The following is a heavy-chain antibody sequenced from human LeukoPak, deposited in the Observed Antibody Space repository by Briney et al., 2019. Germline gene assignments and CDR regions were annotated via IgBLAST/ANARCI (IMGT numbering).Heavy chain of an antibody. V-gene: IGHV1-18*01. Sequence: GASVKVSCKASGYTFTSYGISWVRQAAGQGLEWTGWISAYNGNTNYAQKLQGRVTMTTDTSTSTAYMELRSLRSDDTAVYYCARVILVGWFDPWGQGTLVTVSS. CDR2: ISAYNGNT. CDR1: GYTFTSYG. D-gene: IGHD3-16*02. J-gene: IGHJ5*02. CDR3: ARVILVGWFDP.